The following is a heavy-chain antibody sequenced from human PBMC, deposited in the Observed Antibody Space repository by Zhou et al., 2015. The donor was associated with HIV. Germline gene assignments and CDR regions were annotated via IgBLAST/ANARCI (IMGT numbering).Heavy chain of an antibody. V-gene: IGHV1-69*09. J-gene: IGHJ6*03. CDR1: GGTFSNYA. CDR3: ASPTRSGFDMTTVTNAWERRENYYYYYMDV. Sequence: QVQLVQSGAEVKKPGSSVKVSCKASGGTFSNYAISWVRQAPGHGLEWVGRNIPNFGVSNYAQKFQGRVTITADKSTGTAYMELSSLRSDDTAVYYCASPTRSGFDMTTVTNAWERRENYYYYYMDVWGKGTTVTVSS. CDR2: NIPNFGVS. D-gene: IGHD4-11*01.